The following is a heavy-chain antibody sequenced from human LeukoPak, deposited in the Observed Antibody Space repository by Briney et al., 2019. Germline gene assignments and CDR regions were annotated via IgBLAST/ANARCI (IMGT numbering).Heavy chain of an antibody. CDR3: AKDLSDYVWGSYQWGTTTNAFDI. CDR2: ISGSGGST. V-gene: IGHV3-23*01. D-gene: IGHD3-16*02. J-gene: IGHJ3*02. CDR1: GFTFSSYA. Sequence: PGGSLRLSCAASGFTFSSYAMSWVRQAPGKGLEWVSAISGSGGSTYYADSVKGRFTISRDNSKNTLYLQMNSLRAEDTAVYYCAKDLSDYVWGSYQWGTTTNAFDIWGQGTMVTVSS.